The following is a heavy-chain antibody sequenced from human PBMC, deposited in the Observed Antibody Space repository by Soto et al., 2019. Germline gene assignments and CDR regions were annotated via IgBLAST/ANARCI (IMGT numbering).Heavy chain of an antibody. CDR3: ARGPPYSGSYYLAY. Sequence: SETLSLTCTVSGGSISSYYWSWIRQPPGKGLEWIGYIYYSGSTNYNPSLKSRVTISVDTSKNQFSLKLSSVTAADTAVYYCARGPPYSGSYYLAYWGQGTLVTVSS. D-gene: IGHD1-26*01. J-gene: IGHJ4*02. CDR1: GGSISSYY. CDR2: IYYSGST. V-gene: IGHV4-59*01.